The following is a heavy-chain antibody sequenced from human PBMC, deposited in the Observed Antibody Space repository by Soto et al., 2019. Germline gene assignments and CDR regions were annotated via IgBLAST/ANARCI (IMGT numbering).Heavy chain of an antibody. CDR2: ISGSGGST. D-gene: IGHD2-2*01. CDR1: GFTFSSYA. CDR3: AKEDSDCSSTSCQILDY. J-gene: IGHJ4*02. V-gene: IGHV3-23*01. Sequence: EVQLLESGGGLVQPGGSLRLSCAASGFTFSSYAMSWVRQAPGKGLEWVSAISGSGGSTYYADSVKGRFTISRDNSKNTLDLQMNSLRAEDTTVYYCAKEDSDCSSTSCQILDYWGQGTLVTVSS.